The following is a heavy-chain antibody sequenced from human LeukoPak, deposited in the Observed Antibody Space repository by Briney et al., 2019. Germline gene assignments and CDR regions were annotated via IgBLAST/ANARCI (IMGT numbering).Heavy chain of an antibody. CDR1: GYTFTSYY. CDR2: INPSGGST. J-gene: IGHJ4*02. V-gene: IGHV1-46*01. Sequence: ASVKVSCKASGYTFTSYYMHWVRQAPGQGLEWMGIINPSGGSTSYAQKFQGRVAMTRDMSTSTVYMELSSLRSEDTAVYYCASRVRFDSSGYSPFDYWGQGTLVTVSS. CDR3: ASRVRFDSSGYSPFDY. D-gene: IGHD3-22*01.